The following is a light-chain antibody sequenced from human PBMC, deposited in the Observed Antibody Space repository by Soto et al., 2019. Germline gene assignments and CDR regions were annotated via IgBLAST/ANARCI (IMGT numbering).Light chain of an antibody. CDR3: TSKTDTTTRVL. V-gene: IGLV2-14*03. Sequence: QSVLTQPASVSGSPGQSITISCTGTSSDIGAYNSVSWYQHHPGKAPQLLIYDVTDRPFGISNRFSGSKSGTTAALTISSLQPADEADYYCTSKTDTTTRVLFGGGTKLTVL. J-gene: IGLJ2*01. CDR2: DVT. CDR1: SSDIGAYNS.